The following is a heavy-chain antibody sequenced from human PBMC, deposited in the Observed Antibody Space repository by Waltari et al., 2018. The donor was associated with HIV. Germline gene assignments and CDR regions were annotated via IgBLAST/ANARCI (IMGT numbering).Heavy chain of an antibody. D-gene: IGHD3-10*01. Sequence: EELLVESGGDFVQPGGSLRLSCAASGFTFGDYAMNWVRQAPGKGLEWIAYISSSSFNIKYAASVKGRFTISRDNTKNSLDLQMNSLTVEDTAVYYCATTHGSGDYDNDFDYWGQGTLV. J-gene: IGHJ4*02. CDR3: ATTHGSGDYDNDFDY. CDR1: GFTFGDYA. V-gene: IGHV3-48*04. CDR2: ISSSSFNI.